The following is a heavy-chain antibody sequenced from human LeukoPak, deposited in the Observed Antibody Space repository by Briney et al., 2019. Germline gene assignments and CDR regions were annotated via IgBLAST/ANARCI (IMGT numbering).Heavy chain of an antibody. CDR3: ARHGATYSSSWLDY. D-gene: IGHD6-13*01. CDR1: GGSISNYC. J-gene: IGHJ4*02. Sequence: PSETLSLTCTVSGGSISNYCWSWMRQPPGKGLEWLGYIYYSGSTNYNPSLKSRVTISVDTSKNQFSLKLSSVTAADTAVYYCARHGATYSSSWLDYWGQGTLVTVSS. V-gene: IGHV4-59*08. CDR2: IYYSGST.